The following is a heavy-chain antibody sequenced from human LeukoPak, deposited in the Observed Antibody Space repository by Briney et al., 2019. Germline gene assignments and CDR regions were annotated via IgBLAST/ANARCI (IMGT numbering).Heavy chain of an antibody. Sequence: GGSLRLSCAASGFTFSSYEMNWVRQAPGKGLEWVSFISSSGTTTYYADSVKGRFTISRDNAKNSLYLQMNSLRAEDTAVYYCARLRGDSQIAPDYWGQGTLVTVSS. J-gene: IGHJ4*02. CDR2: ISSSGTTT. V-gene: IGHV3-48*03. CDR3: ARLRGDSQIAPDY. D-gene: IGHD2-21*02. CDR1: GFTFSSYE.